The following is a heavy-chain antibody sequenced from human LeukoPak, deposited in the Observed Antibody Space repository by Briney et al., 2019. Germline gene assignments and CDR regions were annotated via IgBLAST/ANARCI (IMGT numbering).Heavy chain of an antibody. Sequence: SETLSLTCTVSGGSISSYYWSWIRQPPGKGLEWIGYIYYSGSTNYNPSLKSRVTISVDTSKNRFSLKLSSVTAADTAVYYCARVVMTTVTTGWFDPWGQGTLVTVSS. V-gene: IGHV4-59*01. CDR2: IYYSGST. J-gene: IGHJ5*02. CDR1: GGSISSYY. D-gene: IGHD4-11*01. CDR3: ARVVMTTVTTGWFDP.